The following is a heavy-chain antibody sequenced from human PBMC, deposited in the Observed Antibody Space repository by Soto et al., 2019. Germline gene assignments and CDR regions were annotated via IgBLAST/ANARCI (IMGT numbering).Heavy chain of an antibody. CDR2: IYHSGST. CDR1: GGSISSSNW. D-gene: IGHD2-15*01. J-gene: IGHJ3*02. Sequence: QVQLQESGPGLVKPSGTLSLTCAVSGGSISSSNWWSWVRQPPGKGLEWIGEIYHSGSTNYNPSLKSRVTISVYKSKNQFSLKLSSVTAADTAVYYCARCLESGGSCYGVGAFDIWGQGTMVTVSS. V-gene: IGHV4-4*02. CDR3: ARCLESGGSCYGVGAFDI.